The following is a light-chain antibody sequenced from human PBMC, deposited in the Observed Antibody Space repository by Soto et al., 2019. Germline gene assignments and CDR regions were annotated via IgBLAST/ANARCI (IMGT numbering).Light chain of an antibody. CDR3: QQYNNWPPWT. Sequence: EIVMTQSPXTLSVSPGERATLSCRASQSVSSNLAWYQQKPGQAPRLLIYGASTRATGIPARFSGSGSGTEFTLTISSLQSEDFAVYYCQQYNNWPPWTFGQGTKVDIK. V-gene: IGKV3-15*01. CDR2: GAS. J-gene: IGKJ1*01. CDR1: QSVSSN.